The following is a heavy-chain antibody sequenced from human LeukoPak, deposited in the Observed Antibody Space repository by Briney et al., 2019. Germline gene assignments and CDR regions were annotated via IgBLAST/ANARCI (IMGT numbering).Heavy chain of an antibody. CDR1: GYTFTSYG. CDR2: ISAYNGNT. D-gene: IGHD2-15*01. V-gene: IGHV1-18*01. J-gene: IGHJ4*02. Sequence: ASVKVSCKASGYTFTSYGISWVRQAPGQGLEWMGWISAYNGNTKYVQKLQGRVTMTTDTSTNTAYMELRSLRSDDTAVYYCARSHCSGGSCYPEDRRFDYWGQGTLVTVSS. CDR3: ARSHCSGGSCYPEDRRFDY.